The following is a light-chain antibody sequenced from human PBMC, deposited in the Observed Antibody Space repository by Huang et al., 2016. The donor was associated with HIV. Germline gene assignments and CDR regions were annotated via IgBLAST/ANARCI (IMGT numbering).Light chain of an antibody. Sequence: IVMTQSPLSLPVTPGEPASISCRSSQSLLRNNGYNYLDWYLQRPGQSPQLLIYLGSNRASGVPDRCSGSGSGTNFTLKISRVEADDLGTYYCMQGLQTPRVTFGPGTKVDIK. CDR1: QSLLRNNGYNY. CDR2: LGS. CDR3: MQGLQTPRVT. J-gene: IGKJ3*01. V-gene: IGKV2-28*01.